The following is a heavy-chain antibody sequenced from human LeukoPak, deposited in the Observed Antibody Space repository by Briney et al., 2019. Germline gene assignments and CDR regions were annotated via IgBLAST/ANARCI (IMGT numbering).Heavy chain of an antibody. J-gene: IGHJ4*02. V-gene: IGHV1-69*04. D-gene: IGHD3-22*01. CDR3: ARGGSIVVIAYDY. CDR1: GGTFSSYA. CDR2: IIPILGIA. Sequence: GASVKVSCKASGGTFSSYAISWVRQAPGQGLGWMGRIIPILGIANYAQKFQGRVTITADKSTSTAYMELSSLRSEDTAVYYCARGGSIVVIAYDYWGQGTLVTVSS.